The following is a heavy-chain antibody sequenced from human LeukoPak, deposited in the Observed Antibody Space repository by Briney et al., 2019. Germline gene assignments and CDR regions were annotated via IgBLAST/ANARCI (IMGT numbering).Heavy chain of an antibody. D-gene: IGHD5-24*01. V-gene: IGHV3-48*03. J-gene: IGHJ4*02. CDR1: GFTFNDYE. CDR3: VRVLNYSNMRWEHFDY. Sequence: PGGSLRLSCAASGFTFNDYEINWVRQAPGKGPEWISYISTSGRTIYYADSVKGRFTISRDNAKNSVYLQMNSLRDDDTAVYYCVRVLNYSNMRWEHFDYWGQGTLVTVSS. CDR2: ISTSGRTI.